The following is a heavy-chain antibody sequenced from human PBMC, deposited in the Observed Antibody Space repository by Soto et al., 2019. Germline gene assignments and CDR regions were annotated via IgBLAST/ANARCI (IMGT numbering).Heavy chain of an antibody. CDR3: ASFSSGWYYFDI. Sequence: ASVKVSCKASGYTFTSYGISWVRQAPGQGLEWMGWISAYNGNTNYAQKLQGRVTMTTDTSTSTAYMELRSLRSDDTAVYYCASFSSGWYYFDIWGQGTMVTVSS. CDR1: GYTFTSYG. V-gene: IGHV1-18*01. J-gene: IGHJ3*02. D-gene: IGHD6-19*01. CDR2: ISAYNGNT.